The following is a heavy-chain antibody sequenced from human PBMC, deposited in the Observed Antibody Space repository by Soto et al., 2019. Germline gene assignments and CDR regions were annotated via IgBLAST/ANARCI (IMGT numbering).Heavy chain of an antibody. Sequence: SLRLSCAASGFTFSSYAMHCVRQAPGKGLEWVAVISYDGSNKYYADSVKGRFTISRDNSKNTLYLQMNSLRIEDTAVYYCARELERVFDYWGQGTLVTVSS. J-gene: IGHJ4*02. CDR3: ARELERVFDY. V-gene: IGHV3-30-3*01. CDR2: ISYDGSNK. D-gene: IGHD1-1*01. CDR1: GFTFSSYA.